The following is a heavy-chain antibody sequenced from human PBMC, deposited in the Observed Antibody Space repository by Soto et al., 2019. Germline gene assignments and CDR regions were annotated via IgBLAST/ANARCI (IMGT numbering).Heavy chain of an antibody. V-gene: IGHV1-18*01. CDR3: AYGGNSGYYYYGMDV. D-gene: IGHD4-17*01. J-gene: IGHJ6*02. CDR1: GYTFTSYG. CDR2: ISAYNGNT. Sequence: ASVKVSCKASGYTFTSYGISWVRQAPGQGLEWMGWISAYNGNTNYAQKLRGRVTMTTDTSTSTAYMELRSLRSDDTAVYYCAYGGNSGYYYYGMDVWGQGTTVTVSS.